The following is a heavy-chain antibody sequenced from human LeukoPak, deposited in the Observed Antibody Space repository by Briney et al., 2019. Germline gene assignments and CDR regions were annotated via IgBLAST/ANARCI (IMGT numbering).Heavy chain of an antibody. CDR1: GFTFSTYW. J-gene: IGHJ4*02. CDR2: IYYSGTT. D-gene: IGHD6-13*01. CDR3: ARGVYIAAAQYGY. Sequence: PGGSLRLSCAASGFTFSTYWMSWIRQPPGKGLEWIGYIYYSGTTNYNPSLKSRVTISVDTSKNQFSLKLSSVTAADTAVYYCARGVYIAAAQYGYWGQGTLVTVSS. V-gene: IGHV4-59*01.